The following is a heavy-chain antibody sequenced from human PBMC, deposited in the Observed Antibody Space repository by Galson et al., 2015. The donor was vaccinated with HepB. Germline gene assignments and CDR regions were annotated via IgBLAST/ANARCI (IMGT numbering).Heavy chain of an antibody. CDR3: ARSTIRFDYDSQGVSYYDYYGIDV. J-gene: IGHJ6*02. V-gene: IGHV3-20*04. D-gene: IGHD4-17*01. CDR1: GFTIDNYG. Sequence: FLRLSCEASGFTIDNYGMSWVRQAPGKGLECVSGIKWNGGRTCYADSVMVRFTISRDNAKNSLYLQMNSLRAEDTALYYCARSTIRFDYDSQGVSYYDYYGIDVWGQGTTVTVSS. CDR2: IKWNGGRT.